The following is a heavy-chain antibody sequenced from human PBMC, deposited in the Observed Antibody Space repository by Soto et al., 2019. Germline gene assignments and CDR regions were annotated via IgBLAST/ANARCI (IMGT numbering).Heavy chain of an antibody. CDR3: ASQLESTTYFDY. CDR2: ISHTGSP. V-gene: IGHV4-39*01. Sequence: TSETLSLTCTVSGGSISNSDYFWAWMRQPPGKGLEWVGTISHTGSPRYNPSLKSRVTISVDTSKNQSSLRLPSVTAADTAVFYCASQLESTTYFDYWGRGTLVTVSS. J-gene: IGHJ4*02. CDR1: GGSISNSDYF. D-gene: IGHD1-1*01.